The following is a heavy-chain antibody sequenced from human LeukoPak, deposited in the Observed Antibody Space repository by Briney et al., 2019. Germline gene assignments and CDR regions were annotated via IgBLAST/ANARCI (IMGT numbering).Heavy chain of an antibody. J-gene: IGHJ1*01. V-gene: IGHV3-7*05. D-gene: IGHD3-16*02. CDR1: GFTFSSYW. CDR3: ARAVDDYVWGSYRPPGH. Sequence: GGSLRLSCAASGFTFSSYWMIWVRQAPGKGLEWVANIKQDGSEKYHVDSVKGRFTISRDNAKNSLYLQMNSLRVEDTAVYCCARAVDDYVWGSYRPPGHWGQETLVTVSS. CDR2: IKQDGSEK.